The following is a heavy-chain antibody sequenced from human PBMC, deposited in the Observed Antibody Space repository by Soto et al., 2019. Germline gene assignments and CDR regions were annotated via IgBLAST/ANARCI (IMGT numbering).Heavy chain of an antibody. CDR1: GGSIISSSYY. V-gene: IGHV4-39*01. Sequence: LSLTCTVSGGSIISSSYYWGWIRQPPGKGLEWIGSIYYSGSTYYNPSLKSRVTISVDTSKNQFSLKLSSVTAADTAVYYCARHAVDSSYSDSSGYYGGYCGKGTLVTVXS. CDR2: IYYSGST. CDR3: ARHAVDSSYSDSSGYYGGY. J-gene: IGHJ4*02. D-gene: IGHD3-22*01.